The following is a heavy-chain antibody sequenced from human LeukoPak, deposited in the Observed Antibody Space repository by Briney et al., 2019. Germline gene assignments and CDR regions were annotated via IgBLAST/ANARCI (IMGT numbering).Heavy chain of an antibody. CDR1: GGSISSSSYY. CDR3: ARNTDFDWLFGSPFDY. J-gene: IGHJ4*02. D-gene: IGHD3-9*01. CDR2: IYYSGST. V-gene: IGHV4-39*07. Sequence: SETLSLTCTVSGGSISSSSYYWGWIRQPPGKGLEWIGSIYYSGSTYYNPSLKSRVTISVDTSKNQFSLKLSSVTAADTAVYYCARNTDFDWLFGSPFDYWGQGTLVTVSS.